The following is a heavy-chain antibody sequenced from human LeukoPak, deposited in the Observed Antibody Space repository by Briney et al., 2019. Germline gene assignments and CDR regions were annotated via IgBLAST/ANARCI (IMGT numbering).Heavy chain of an antibody. Sequence: SETLSLTCVLSGASIRSSDYYWAWIRQPPGKGLEWIGEITHRGSTNYNPSLKSRVAMSVDTSKNHFSLNLTPVTAADTAIYYCARALAAAVINWGQGTLVTVSS. CDR1: GASIRSSDYY. CDR2: ITHRGST. D-gene: IGHD6-13*01. J-gene: IGHJ1*01. V-gene: IGHV4-39*02. CDR3: ARALAAAVIN.